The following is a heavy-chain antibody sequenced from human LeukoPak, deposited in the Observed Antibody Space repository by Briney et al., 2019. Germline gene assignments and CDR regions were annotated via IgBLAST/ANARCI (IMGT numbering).Heavy chain of an antibody. CDR3: AREAPGAVFDY. J-gene: IGHJ4*02. Sequence: ASVKLSCKASGYSFTSYGISWVRQAPGQGLEWMGWISGYNGNTNYAQRLQGRVTMTTDTSTNTDYMELRSLRSDDTAVYYWAREAPGAVFDYWGQGTLVTVSS. D-gene: IGHD6-19*01. V-gene: IGHV1-18*01. CDR2: ISGYNGNT. CDR1: GYSFTSYG.